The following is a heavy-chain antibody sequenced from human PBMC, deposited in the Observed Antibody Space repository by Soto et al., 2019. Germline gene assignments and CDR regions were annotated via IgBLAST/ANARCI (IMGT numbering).Heavy chain of an antibody. CDR2: FDPEDGET. J-gene: IGHJ1*01. CDR3: ATYYYDSLDKRWRVGYFQH. CDR1: GYTLTELS. D-gene: IGHD3-22*01. Sequence: ASVKVSCKVSGYTLTELSVHWVRQAPGKGLEWMGGFDPEDGETIYAQKFQGRVTMTEDTSTDTAYMELSSLRSEDTAVYYCATYYYDSLDKRWRVGYFQHWGQGTLVTVSS. V-gene: IGHV1-24*01.